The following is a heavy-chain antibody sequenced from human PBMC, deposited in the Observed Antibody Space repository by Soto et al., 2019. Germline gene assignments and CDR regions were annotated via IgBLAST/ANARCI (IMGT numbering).Heavy chain of an antibody. J-gene: IGHJ6*02. D-gene: IGHD2-15*01. CDR3: TRDTTYCSGGSCYSNYYYGMDV. CDR1: GFTSGDYA. CDR2: IRSKAYGGTT. Sequence: LRLSCTASGFTSGDYAMSWVRQSPGKGLEWVGFIRSKAYGGTTEYAASVKGRFTISRDDSKSIAYLQMNSLKTEDTAVYYCTRDTTYCSGGSCYSNYYYGMDVWGQVTTVTVS. V-gene: IGHV3-49*04.